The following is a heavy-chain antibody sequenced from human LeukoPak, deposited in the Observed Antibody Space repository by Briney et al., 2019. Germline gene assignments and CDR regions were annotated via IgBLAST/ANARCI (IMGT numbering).Heavy chain of an antibody. V-gene: IGHV1-18*01. Sequence: ASVKVSCKASGYTFTSYGISWVRQAPGQGLEWMGWISAYNGNTNYAQKLQGRVTMTTDTSTSTAYMELRSLRSDDTAVYYCAREGSGGLRGYSGYKPGPGLYYYMDVWGKGTTVTVSS. CDR3: AREGSGGLRGYSGYKPGPGLYYYMDV. D-gene: IGHD5-12*01. CDR1: GYTFTSYG. J-gene: IGHJ6*03. CDR2: ISAYNGNT.